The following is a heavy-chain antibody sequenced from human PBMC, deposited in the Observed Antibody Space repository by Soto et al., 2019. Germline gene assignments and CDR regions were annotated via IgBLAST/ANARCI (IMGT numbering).Heavy chain of an antibody. D-gene: IGHD4-17*01. CDR2: IYYSGST. Sequence: QVQLQESGPGLVKTSQTLSLTCTVSGGSISSGGYYWSWIRQHPGKGLEWIGYIYYSGSTYYNPSLKSRVTISVDTSKNQFSLKLSSVTAADTAVYYCARETPPHDYGGQEAGNWFDPWGQGTLVTVSS. V-gene: IGHV4-31*03. J-gene: IGHJ5*02. CDR1: GGSISSGGYY. CDR3: ARETPPHDYGGQEAGNWFDP.